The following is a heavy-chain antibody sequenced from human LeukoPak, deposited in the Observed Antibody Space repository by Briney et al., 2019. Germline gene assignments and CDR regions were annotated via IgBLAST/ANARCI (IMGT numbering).Heavy chain of an antibody. V-gene: IGHV4-34*01. CDR2: INHSGST. CDR3: ARQFNCSSTSCYDY. J-gene: IGHJ4*02. CDR1: GGSFRGYY. Sequence: PSETLSVTCAVYGGSFRGYYWSWIRQPPGKGLEWIGEINHSGSTNYNPSLKSRVTISVDTSKNQFSLKLSSVTAADTAVYYCARQFNCSSTSCYDYWGQGTLVTVSS. D-gene: IGHD2-2*01.